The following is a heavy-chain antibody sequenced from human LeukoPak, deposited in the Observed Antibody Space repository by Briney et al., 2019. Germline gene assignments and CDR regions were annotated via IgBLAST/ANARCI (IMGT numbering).Heavy chain of an antibody. CDR2: ISSSGKA. CDR1: GGSITTTDGD. Sequence: PSETLSLTCAVSGGSITTTDGDWAWIRQPPGQGFEWIATISSSGKAYYYPSLMSRVTISVDTSKNQFSLDVTSVTAADTGLFYCARFKGGTGFEYWGRGILVIVS. J-gene: IGHJ4*02. V-gene: IGHV4-39*01. CDR3: ARFKGGTGFEY. D-gene: IGHD1-26*01.